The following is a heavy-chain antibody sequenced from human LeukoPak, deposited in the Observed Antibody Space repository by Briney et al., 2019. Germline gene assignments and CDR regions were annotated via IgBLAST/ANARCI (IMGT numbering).Heavy chain of an antibody. CDR1: GGTFSSYA. CDR2: IIPIFGTA. V-gene: IGHV1-69*13. Sequence: ASVKVSCKASGGTFSSYAISWVRQAPGQGLEWMGGIIPIFGTANYAQKFQGRVTITADESTSTAYMELSSLRSEDTAVYYCAVRSYEGYGYNFDYWGQGTLVTVSS. D-gene: IGHD5-18*01. CDR3: AVRSYEGYGYNFDY. J-gene: IGHJ4*02.